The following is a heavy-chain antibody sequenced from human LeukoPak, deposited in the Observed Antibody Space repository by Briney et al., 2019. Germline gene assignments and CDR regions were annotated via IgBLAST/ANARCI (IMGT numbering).Heavy chain of an antibody. V-gene: IGHV3-23*01. J-gene: IGHJ3*02. Sequence: HAGGSLRLSCAASGFTFNSYAMSWVRQAPGKGLEWVSAISGSGGSTYYADSVKGRFTISRDNAKNSLYLQMNSLRAEDTAVFYCARDRNWGRKALFAHDAFDIWGQGTMVTVSS. D-gene: IGHD7-27*01. CDR2: ISGSGGST. CDR3: ARDRNWGRKALFAHDAFDI. CDR1: GFTFNSYA.